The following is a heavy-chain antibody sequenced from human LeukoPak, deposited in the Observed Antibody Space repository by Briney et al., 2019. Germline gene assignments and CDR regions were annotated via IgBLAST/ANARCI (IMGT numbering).Heavy chain of an antibody. Sequence: SETLSLTCTVSGGSISSYYWSWIRQPPGKGLEWIGYIYYSGSTNYNPSLKSRVTISVDTSKNQFSLKLSSVTAADTAVYYCAYSRGIQLWTNWGQGTLVTVSS. CDR2: IYYSGST. J-gene: IGHJ4*02. V-gene: IGHV4-59*01. D-gene: IGHD5-18*01. CDR1: GGSISSYY. CDR3: AYSRGIQLWTN.